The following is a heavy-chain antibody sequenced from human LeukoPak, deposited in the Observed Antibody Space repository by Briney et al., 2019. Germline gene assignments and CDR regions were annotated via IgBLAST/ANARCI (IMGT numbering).Heavy chain of an antibody. CDR3: ARLGPDTAMAPDY. J-gene: IGHJ4*02. CDR1: GGSISSYY. Sequence: SETLSLTCTVSGGSISSYYWSWIRQPPGKGLEWIGYIYYSGSTYYNPSLKSRVTISVDTSKNQFSLKLSSVTAADTAVYYCARLGPDTAMAPDYWGQGTLVTVSS. CDR2: IYYSGST. V-gene: IGHV4-59*04. D-gene: IGHD5-18*01.